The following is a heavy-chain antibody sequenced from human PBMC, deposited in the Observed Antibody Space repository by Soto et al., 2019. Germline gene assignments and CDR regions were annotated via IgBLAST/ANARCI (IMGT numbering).Heavy chain of an antibody. J-gene: IGHJ4*02. CDR2: IYYSGST. CDR1: GGSISSYY. D-gene: IGHD5-12*01. V-gene: IGHV4-59*01. CDR3: AREYGGYADY. Sequence: SETLSLTCTVSGGSISSYYWSWIRQPPGKGLEWIGYIYYSGSTNYNPSLKSRVTISVDTSKNQFSLKLSSVTAADTAVYYCAREYGGYADYWGQGALVTVSS.